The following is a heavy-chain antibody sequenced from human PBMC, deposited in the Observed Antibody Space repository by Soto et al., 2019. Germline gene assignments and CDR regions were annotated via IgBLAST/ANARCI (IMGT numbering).Heavy chain of an antibody. Sequence: QVHLVQSGAEVRKPGASVKVSCKASGYTFSSYAMHWVRQAPGQRLEWMGWINAGYGNTKSSQKFQDRVTIYRDTSASTVYMALTSLRSEDTAVYYCARDTGDGTFDFWGQGTLVTVSS. J-gene: IGHJ4*02. V-gene: IGHV1-3*01. D-gene: IGHD7-27*01. CDR1: GYTFSSYA. CDR2: INAGYGNT. CDR3: ARDTGDGTFDF.